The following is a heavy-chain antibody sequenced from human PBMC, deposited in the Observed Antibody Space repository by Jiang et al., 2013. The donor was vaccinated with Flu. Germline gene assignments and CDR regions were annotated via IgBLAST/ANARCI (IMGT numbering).Heavy chain of an antibody. CDR3: ARLSGPRHYVWGTPPQ. Sequence: GPGLVKPSETLSLNCTVSGDSINGYYWSWIRQPPGKGLEWIGDVSYRGSTNYNPSLKGRVTVSVDPSMTRFSLKLRSVTAADTAMYFCARLSGPRHYVWGTPPQWGQGTLVTVSS. D-gene: IGHD3-16*01. J-gene: IGHJ4*02. CDR2: VSYRGST. V-gene: IGHV4-59*08. CDR1: GDSINGYY.